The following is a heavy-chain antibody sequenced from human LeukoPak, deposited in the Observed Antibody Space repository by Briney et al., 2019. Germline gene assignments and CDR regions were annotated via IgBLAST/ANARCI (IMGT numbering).Heavy chain of an antibody. J-gene: IGHJ3*02. Sequence: SQTLSLTCTVSGVSIRSGGYYWSWIRQLPEKGLEWIGYVHYSESAHYNLSLKSRVIISIDTSKSQFSLKLNSVTAADTAVYYCARDRRYCGGDCNDAFDIWGQGTMVTVSS. V-gene: IGHV4-31*03. CDR1: GVSIRSGGYY. D-gene: IGHD2-21*02. CDR2: VHYSESA. CDR3: ARDRRYCGGDCNDAFDI.